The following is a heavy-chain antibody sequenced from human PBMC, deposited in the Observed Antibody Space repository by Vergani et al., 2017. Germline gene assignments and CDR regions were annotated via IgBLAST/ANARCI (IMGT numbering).Heavy chain of an antibody. Sequence: QVQLVQSGAEVKKPGASVKVSCKASGYTFTSYDINWVRQATGQGLEWMGWMNPNSGNTGYAQKFQGRVTMTRNTSISTAYMELSSLRSEDTAVYYCAGESRMYSSGWSANYYYYGMDVWGQGTTVTVSS. CDR1: GYTFTSYD. CDR3: AGESRMYSSGWSANYYYYGMDV. CDR2: MNPNSGNT. V-gene: IGHV1-8*01. D-gene: IGHD6-19*01. J-gene: IGHJ6*02.